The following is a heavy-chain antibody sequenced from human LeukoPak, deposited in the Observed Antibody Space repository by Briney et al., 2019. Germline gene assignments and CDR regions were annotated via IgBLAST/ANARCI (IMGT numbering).Heavy chain of an antibody. Sequence: HSGGSLRLSCAASGFTFSSYAMSWVRQAPGKGLEWVSTFSGSGGSTYYADSVKGRFTISRDNSKNTLFLQMSSLRTEDTAVYYCASPYSGYDYNFDHWGQGTLVTVSS. CDR1: GFTFSSYA. CDR3: ASPYSGYDYNFDH. J-gene: IGHJ4*02. D-gene: IGHD5-12*01. CDR2: FSGSGGST. V-gene: IGHV3-23*01.